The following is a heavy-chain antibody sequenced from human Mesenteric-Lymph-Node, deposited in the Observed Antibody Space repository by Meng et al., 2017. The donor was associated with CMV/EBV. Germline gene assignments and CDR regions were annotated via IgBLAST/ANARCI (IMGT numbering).Heavy chain of an antibody. CDR1: GGSISSNDYY. CDR2: IHYSGSA. V-gene: IGHV4-39*07. J-gene: IGHJ6*02. CDR3: AREHLSHVSYGMDV. Sequence: GSLRLSCTVSGGSISSNDYYWGWIRQPPGKGLEWIASIHYSGSADYNSSLKSRVTISVDTSKNQFSLKLNSVTAADTAVYYCAREHLSHVSYGMDVWGQGTTVTVSS.